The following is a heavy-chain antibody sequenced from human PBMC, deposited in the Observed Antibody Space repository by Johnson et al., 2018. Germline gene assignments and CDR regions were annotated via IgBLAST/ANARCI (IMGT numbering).Heavy chain of an antibody. J-gene: IGHJ5*02. D-gene: IGHD4-11*01. V-gene: IGHV3-23*01. Sequence: VQLQESGPGLVKPSETLSLTCTVSNGSINSGDYYWSWIRQAPGKGLEWVSAISGSGGSTYYADSVKGRFTISRDNSKNTLYLQMNSLRAEDTAVYYCAKDRYSNYLNWFDPWGQGTLVTVSS. CDR3: AKDRYSNYLNWFDP. CDR2: ISGSGGST. CDR1: NGSINSGDYY.